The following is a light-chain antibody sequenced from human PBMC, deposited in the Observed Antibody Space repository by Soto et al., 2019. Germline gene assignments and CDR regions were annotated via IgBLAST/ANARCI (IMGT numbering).Light chain of an antibody. Sequence: EIVMTQSPATLSVSPGERVTLSCRASQSVSSKLAWYQQKPGQAPRLLIYGASTRATGIPARFSGSGSGTEFTLNISSLQSEDFAVYYCQQYNNWPPWTFGQGTKVEIK. CDR3: QQYNNWPPWT. CDR2: GAS. J-gene: IGKJ1*01. V-gene: IGKV3-15*01. CDR1: QSVSSK.